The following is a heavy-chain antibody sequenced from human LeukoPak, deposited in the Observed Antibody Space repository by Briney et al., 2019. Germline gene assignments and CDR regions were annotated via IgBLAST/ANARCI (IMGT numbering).Heavy chain of an antibody. CDR2: ISGSGGST. CDR1: GFTFSSHA. D-gene: IGHD6-13*01. V-gene: IGHV3-23*01. Sequence: GGSLRLACAASGFTFSSHAMNCVRHAPGRGLEWFSAISGSGGSTYYADSVKGRFTLYRDNSKNTLYLQMNSLRAEDTAVYYCAKVAAAGTFDYWGQGTLVTVSS. CDR3: AKVAAAGTFDY. J-gene: IGHJ4*02.